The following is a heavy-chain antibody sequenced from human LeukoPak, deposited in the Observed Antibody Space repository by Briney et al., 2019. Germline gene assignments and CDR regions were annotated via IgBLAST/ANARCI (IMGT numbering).Heavy chain of an antibody. CDR3: ARRRRGLVIILTHFDY. Sequence: PGGSLRLSCAASGFTFSSYAMSWVRQPPGKGLEWIGEINHSGSTNYNPSLKSRVTISVDTSKNQFPLKLSSVTAADTAVYYCARRRRGLVIILTHFDYGGQGTLVTVSS. CDR2: INHSGST. V-gene: IGHV4-34*01. CDR1: GFTFSSYA. D-gene: IGHD3/OR15-3a*01. J-gene: IGHJ4*02.